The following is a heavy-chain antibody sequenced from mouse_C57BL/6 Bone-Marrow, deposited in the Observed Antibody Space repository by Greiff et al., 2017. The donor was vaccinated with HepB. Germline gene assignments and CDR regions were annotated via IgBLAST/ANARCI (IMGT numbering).Heavy chain of an antibody. V-gene: IGHV5-2*01. Sequence: EVKVVESGGGLVQPGESLKLSCESTEFEFTSHDMSWVRQTPEKRLEWVAAINSDGGSTYYPDTMERRFIISRDNTKKTLYLQMSSLRSEDTALYYCARGPTGTGYCDYWGQGTTLTVSS. CDR2: INSDGGST. CDR1: EFEFTSHD. CDR3: ARGPTGTGYCDY. J-gene: IGHJ2*01. D-gene: IGHD4-1*01.